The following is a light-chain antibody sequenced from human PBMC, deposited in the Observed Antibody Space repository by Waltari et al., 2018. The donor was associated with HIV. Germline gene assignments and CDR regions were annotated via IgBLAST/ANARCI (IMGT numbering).Light chain of an antibody. V-gene: IGLV2-8*01. CDR2: DVT. Sequence: QSALTQPPSASGSPGQPVTISCTGTIGDVGAFNYVSWYQKHPDTAPRLIIYDVTMRPSGVPDRFSGSRSGNAASLTVSGLQADDEAYYYCCSYAGSNTVVFGGGTKLTVL. CDR1: IGDVGAFNY. J-gene: IGLJ2*01. CDR3: CSYAGSNTVV.